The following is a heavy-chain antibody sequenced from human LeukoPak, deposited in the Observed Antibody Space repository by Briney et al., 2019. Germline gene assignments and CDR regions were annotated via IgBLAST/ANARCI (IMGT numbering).Heavy chain of an antibody. CDR3: ARDIKGIAVDGYFDL. Sequence: PGGSLRLSCAASGFTFSSYSMNWVRQAPGKGLEWVSSISSSSSYIYYADSVKGRFAISRDHAKNSLYLQMNSLRAEDTAVYYCARDIKGIAVDGYFDLWGRGTLVTVSS. V-gene: IGHV3-21*01. CDR1: GFTFSSYS. D-gene: IGHD6-19*01. CDR2: ISSSSSYI. J-gene: IGHJ2*01.